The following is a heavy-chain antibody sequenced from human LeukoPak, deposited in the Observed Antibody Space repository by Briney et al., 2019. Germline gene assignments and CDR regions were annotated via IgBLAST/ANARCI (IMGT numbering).Heavy chain of an antibody. D-gene: IGHD3-22*01. CDR3: AREYTMSHDSSVYFDY. Sequence: SETLSLTCTVSGGSISNYYWSWIRQPAGKGLEWIGRIYTSGTTHYNPSLKSRVTMSVDTSKNQFSLNLSSVTAADTAVYYCAREYTMSHDSSVYFDYWGQGTLVTVSS. J-gene: IGHJ4*02. CDR2: IYTSGTT. V-gene: IGHV4-4*07. CDR1: GGSISNYY.